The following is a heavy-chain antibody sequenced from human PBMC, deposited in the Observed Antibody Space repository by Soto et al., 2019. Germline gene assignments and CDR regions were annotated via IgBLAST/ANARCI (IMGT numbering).Heavy chain of an antibody. V-gene: IGHV1-8*01. Sequence: ASVKVSCKASGYTFTSYDINWVRQATGQGLEWMGWMNPNSGNTGYAQKFQGRVTMTRNTSISTAYMELSSLRSEDTAVYYCARGLASYDYIWGRFPFDYWGQGTLVTVSS. CDR1: GYTFTSYD. J-gene: IGHJ4*02. D-gene: IGHD3-16*01. CDR3: ARGLASYDYIWGRFPFDY. CDR2: MNPNSGNT.